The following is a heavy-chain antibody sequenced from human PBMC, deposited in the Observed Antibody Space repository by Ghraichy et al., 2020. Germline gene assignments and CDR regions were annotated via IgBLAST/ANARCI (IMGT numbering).Heavy chain of an antibody. V-gene: IGHV3-9*02. D-gene: IGHD2-15*01. J-gene: IGHJ1*01. CDR2: TYWNSDRI. Sequence: GGSLRLSCVASGFTSIDYAMHWVRQAPGKGLEWVSDTYWNSDRIDYADSVKGRFTTSRDNAKNSLYLQMNDLRREDTALYYCTKAIAAGGADHCGQGTLVTVSS. CDR1: GFTSIDYA. CDR3: TKAIAAGGADH.